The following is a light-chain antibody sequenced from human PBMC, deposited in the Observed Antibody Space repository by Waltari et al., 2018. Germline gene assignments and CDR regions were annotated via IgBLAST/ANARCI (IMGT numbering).Light chain of an antibody. CDR1: NIADKN. CDR3: QVWDTSIDLSV. Sequence: SYVLTQAPSVSVAPGETARITCGGNNIADKNVHWYQQKPGQAPELVIFYDIERPSGITSRFSGSNSWNTATLTISRGDAGDEADYYCQVWDTSIDLSVFGTGTKVTVL. CDR2: YDI. V-gene: IGLV3-21*04. J-gene: IGLJ1*01.